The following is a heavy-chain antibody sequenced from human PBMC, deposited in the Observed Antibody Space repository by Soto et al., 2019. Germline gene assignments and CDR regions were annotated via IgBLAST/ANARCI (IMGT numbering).Heavy chain of an antibody. CDR2: ISGSGGST. CDR1: GFTFSSYA. V-gene: IGHV3-23*01. D-gene: IGHD6-13*01. J-gene: IGHJ6*02. CDR3: AKSVTAAGTGYYYGMDV. Sequence: EVQLLESGGGLVQPGGSLRLSCAASGFTFSSYAMSWVRQAPGKGLEWVSAISGSGGSTYYADSVKGRFTISRDNSKNTLYLQMNSLRAEDTAVYYCAKSVTAAGTGYYYGMDVWGQGTTVTVSS.